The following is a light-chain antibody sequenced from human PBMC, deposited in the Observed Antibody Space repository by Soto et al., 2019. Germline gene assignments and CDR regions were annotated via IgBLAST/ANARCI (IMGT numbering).Light chain of an antibody. V-gene: IGLV2-11*01. Sequence: QSALTQPRSVSGSPGQSVTIFCTGTSSDVGGYDYVSWYQRHPGKAPKLMIYDVRERPSGVPDRVSGSKSGNTASLTISGLQAEDEADYYCCSYAGSYTYVFGTGTKLTVL. CDR1: SSDVGGYDY. J-gene: IGLJ1*01. CDR2: DVR. CDR3: CSYAGSYTYV.